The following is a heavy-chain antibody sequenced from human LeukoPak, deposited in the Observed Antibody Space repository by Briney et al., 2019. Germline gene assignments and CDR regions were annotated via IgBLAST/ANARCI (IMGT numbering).Heavy chain of an antibody. CDR1: GGSFSGYY. Sequence: SETLSLTCAVYGGSFSGYYWSWIRPPPGKGLEWIGEINHSGSTNYNPSLKSRVPISIDTSKNQFSLKLSSVTAGDAAVYYCARRRLAYSSSFGRFVYWGQGTLVTVS. CDR2: INHSGST. J-gene: IGHJ4*02. D-gene: IGHD6-6*01. CDR3: ARRRLAYSSSFGRFVY. V-gene: IGHV4-34*01.